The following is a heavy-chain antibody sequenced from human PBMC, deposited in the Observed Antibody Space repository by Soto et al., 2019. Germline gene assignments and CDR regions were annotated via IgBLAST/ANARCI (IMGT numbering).Heavy chain of an antibody. V-gene: IGHV3-33*01. Sequence: QVHLVESGGGVVQPGVSLRLSCAVPGLIFSGYGMHWVRQAPGKGLEWVAIIRFDGSNIEYADSVKGRFTISRDNSKNMLYLQMNSLRAEDTAVYYCARDGIGGTIFWGYFYYWGQGTLVTVSS. J-gene: IGHJ4*02. CDR2: IRFDGSNI. D-gene: IGHD1-1*01. CDR1: GLIFSGYG. CDR3: ARDGIGGTIFWGYFYY.